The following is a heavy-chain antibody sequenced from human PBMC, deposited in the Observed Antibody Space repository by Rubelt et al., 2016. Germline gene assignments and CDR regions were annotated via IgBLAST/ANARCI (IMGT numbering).Heavy chain of an antibody. CDR2: ISGSGGST. J-gene: IGHJ4*02. Sequence: SRGGLVQPGGSLRVSCAASGFTFSRYAMNWVRQAPGKGLEWVAAISGSGGSTFYADSGKGRVTISRDNSKNTLYLQMNSLRAEDTAVYYCSKDRVGSWVSLDYWGQGTLVTVST. D-gene: IGHD6-13*01. V-gene: IGHV3-23*01. CDR3: SKDRVGSWVSLDY. CDR1: GFTFSRYA.